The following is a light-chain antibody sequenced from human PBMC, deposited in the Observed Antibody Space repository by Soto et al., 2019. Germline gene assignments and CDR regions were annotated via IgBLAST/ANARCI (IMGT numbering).Light chain of an antibody. J-gene: IGKJ1*01. CDR2: KAS. V-gene: IGKV1-5*03. Sequence: DIQLTQSPSTLSASAGDRVTITCRASQSISVWSAWYQQKAGKAPNLLIYKASRLESGVPSRFSGSGSETEFTLTISGLQPGDSATDYCQQYNSYSPTFGQGTKVDIK. CDR3: QQYNSYSPT. CDR1: QSISVW.